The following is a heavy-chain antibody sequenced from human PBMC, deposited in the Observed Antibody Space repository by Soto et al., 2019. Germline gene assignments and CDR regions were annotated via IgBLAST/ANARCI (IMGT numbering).Heavy chain of an antibody. Sequence: QVQLVESGGGLDKPGGSLRLSCAASGFTFSDYYMSWIRQAPGKGLEWVSYIVIGSDYTNYADSVKGRFTISRDNATNSLYLEMNSLRVEDTAVYYCARLRASSWYMGGYLDYWGQGTLVTVSS. CDR2: IVIGSDYT. D-gene: IGHD6-13*01. CDR3: ARLRASSWYMGGYLDY. J-gene: IGHJ4*02. V-gene: IGHV3-11*06. CDR1: GFTFSDYY.